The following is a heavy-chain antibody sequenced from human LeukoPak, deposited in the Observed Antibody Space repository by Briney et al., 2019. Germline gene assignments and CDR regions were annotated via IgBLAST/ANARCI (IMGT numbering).Heavy chain of an antibody. D-gene: IGHD5-18*01. CDR3: ARQLYGIQLWLGVFFDY. CDR1: GGSISSSAYH. V-gene: IGHV4-39*01. CDR2: IYYSGST. Sequence: SETLSLTCSVSGGSISSSAYHWSWFRQPPGKGLEWIGSIYYSGSTYYNPSLKSRVTISVDTSKNQFSLKLSSVAAADTAVYYCARQLYGIQLWLGVFFDYWGQGTLVTVSS. J-gene: IGHJ4*02.